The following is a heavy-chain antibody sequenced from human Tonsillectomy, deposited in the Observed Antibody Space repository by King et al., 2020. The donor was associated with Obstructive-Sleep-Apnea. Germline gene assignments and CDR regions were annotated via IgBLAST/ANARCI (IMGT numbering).Heavy chain of an antibody. CDR3: ARAIINYYGSGSGEMDV. CDR2: IGTAGDT. Sequence: VQLVESGGGLVQPGGSLRLSCAASGFTFSSYDMHWVRQATGKGLEWVSAIGTAGDTYYPGSVKGRFTISRENAKNSLYLQMNSLRAGDTPVYYCARAIINYYGSGSGEMDVWGQGTTVTVSS. CDR1: GFTFSSYD. V-gene: IGHV3-13*01. D-gene: IGHD3-10*01. J-gene: IGHJ6*02.